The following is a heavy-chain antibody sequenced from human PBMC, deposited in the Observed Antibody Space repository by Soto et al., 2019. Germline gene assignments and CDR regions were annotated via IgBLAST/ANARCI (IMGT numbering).Heavy chain of an antibody. D-gene: IGHD3-22*01. CDR1: GFTYSNYA. CDR2: ISNSGGST. V-gene: IGHV3-23*01. J-gene: IGHJ4*02. Sequence: EVQLLESGGDSVQPGGSLRLSCAVSGFTYSNYAVSWVRQAPGKGPEWVSGISNSGGSTYYADSVKGRFTISRDNSKNTLYLQMTSLRAEDTAVYYCAKASTMMGAALFDHWGQGTLLTVSS. CDR3: AKASTMMGAALFDH.